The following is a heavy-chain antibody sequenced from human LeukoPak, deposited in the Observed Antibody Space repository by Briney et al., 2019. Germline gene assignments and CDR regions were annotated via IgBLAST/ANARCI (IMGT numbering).Heavy chain of an antibody. Sequence: PETLSLTCTVSGGSISSYYWSWIRQPAGKGLEWIGRIYTSGSTNYNPSLKSRVTMSVDTSKNQFSLKLTSVTAADTAVYYCASSRGYSNYYFDYWGQGTLVTVSS. J-gene: IGHJ4*02. CDR2: IYTSGST. V-gene: IGHV4-4*07. CDR3: ASSRGYSNYYFDY. D-gene: IGHD4-11*01. CDR1: GGSISSYY.